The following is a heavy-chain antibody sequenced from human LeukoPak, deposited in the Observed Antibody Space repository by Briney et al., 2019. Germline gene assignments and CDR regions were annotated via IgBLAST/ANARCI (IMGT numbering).Heavy chain of an antibody. V-gene: IGHV3-66*02. D-gene: IGHD2-2*01. CDR2: VYSGGST. Sequence: GGSLRLSCVASGFSANSKYMSWVRQAPGKGLEWVSVVYSGGSTHHAECVRGRFVVSRDLSKNTTYLQMNSLRPEDTAVYYCARDLGWDNITSFHFWGQGTLVTVSS. J-gene: IGHJ4*02. CDR1: GFSANSKY. CDR3: ARDLGWDNITSFHF.